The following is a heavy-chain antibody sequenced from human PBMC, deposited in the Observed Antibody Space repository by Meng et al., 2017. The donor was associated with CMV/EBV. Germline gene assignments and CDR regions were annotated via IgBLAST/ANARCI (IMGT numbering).Heavy chain of an antibody. J-gene: IGHJ5*02. V-gene: IGHV3-53*01. CDR1: GFTVSSNY. CDR3: ARWGRDYVWGSYRSNWFDP. Sequence: EVELVEAGGGLIQPGGSLSLSCAASGFTVSSNYMSWVRQAPGKGLEWVSVIYSGGSTYYADSVKGRFTISRDNSKNTLYLQMNSLRAEDTAVYYCARWGRDYVWGSYRSNWFDPWGQGTLVTVSS. D-gene: IGHD3-16*02. CDR2: IYSGGST.